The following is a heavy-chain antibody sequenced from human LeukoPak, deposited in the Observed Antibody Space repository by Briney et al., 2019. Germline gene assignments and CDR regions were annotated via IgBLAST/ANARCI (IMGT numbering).Heavy chain of an antibody. CDR3: ARLGPELLWFGELKKPFDY. J-gene: IGHJ4*02. D-gene: IGHD3-10*01. V-gene: IGHV5-51*01. CDR1: GYSFTSYW. Sequence: GESLKISCKGSGYSFTSYWIGWVRQMPGKGLEWMGIIYPGDSDTRYSPSFQGQVTISADKSISTAYLQWSSLKASDTATYYCARLGPELLWFGELKKPFDYWGQGTLVTVSS. CDR2: IYPGDSDT.